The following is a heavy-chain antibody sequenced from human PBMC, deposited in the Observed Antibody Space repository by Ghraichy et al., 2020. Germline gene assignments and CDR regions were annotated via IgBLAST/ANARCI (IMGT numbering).Heavy chain of an antibody. J-gene: IGHJ4*02. Sequence: GGSLRLSCAASGFTVSSNYMSWVRQAPGKGLEWVSVTYSAGYTYYADSVKGRFTISRDNSKNTLYLQMNSLRAEDTAVYYCARGHSSSALFGYWGQGTLVAVSS. CDR2: TYSAGYT. V-gene: IGHV3-53*01. CDR3: ARGHSSSALFGY. CDR1: GFTVSSNY. D-gene: IGHD6-6*01.